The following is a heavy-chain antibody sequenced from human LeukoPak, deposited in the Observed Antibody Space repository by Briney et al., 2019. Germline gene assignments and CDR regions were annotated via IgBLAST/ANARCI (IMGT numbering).Heavy chain of an antibody. V-gene: IGHV3-23*01. J-gene: IGHJ4*02. CDR2: ISGSGGKT. CDR1: GFTFSSYG. Sequence: PGGFLRLSCAASGFTFSSYGMSWVRQAPGKGLEWVSGISGSGGKTDYADSVKGRFTISRDNSKNTLYLQMNSLRAEDTAVYYCAKDSYYYDSSGPNFDYWGQGTLVTVSS. D-gene: IGHD3-22*01. CDR3: AKDSYYYDSSGPNFDY.